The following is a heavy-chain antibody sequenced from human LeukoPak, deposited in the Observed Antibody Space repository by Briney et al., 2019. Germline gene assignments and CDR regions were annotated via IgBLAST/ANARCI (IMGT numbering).Heavy chain of an antibody. J-gene: IGHJ4*02. CDR2: ISPYNGNT. CDR1: GYTFTTYG. D-gene: IGHD5-12*01. CDR3: ARGGYSGYDITHFDY. V-gene: IGHV1-18*01. Sequence: ASVKVSCKASGYTFTTYGISWVRQAPGQGLEWMGWISPYNGNTNYAQKLQGRVTMTTDTSTSTAYIELRSLRSDDTAVYYCARGGYSGYDITHFDYWGQGTLVTVSS.